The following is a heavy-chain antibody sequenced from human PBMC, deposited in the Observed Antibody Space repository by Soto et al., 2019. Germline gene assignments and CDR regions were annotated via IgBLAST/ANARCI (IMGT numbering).Heavy chain of an antibody. D-gene: IGHD2-2*01. CDR1: GYTFTSYG. J-gene: IGHJ6*02. CDR2: ISAYNGNA. Sequence: ASVKVSCKASGYTFTSYGISWVRQARGQGPEWMGWISAYNGNANYAQKLQGRVTMTTDTSTSTAYMELRSLRSDDTAVYYCARVTGVVPAALLSYYGMDVCGQGTTVTVSS. CDR3: ARVTGVVPAALLSYYGMDV. V-gene: IGHV1-18*01.